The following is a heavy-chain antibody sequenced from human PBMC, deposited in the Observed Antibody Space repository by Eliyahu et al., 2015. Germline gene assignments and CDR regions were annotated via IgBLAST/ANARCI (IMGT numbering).Heavy chain of an antibody. Sequence: EVQLVETGGGLIQPGGSLRLSCAASGLPVSSSYMSWVRQAPGKGLEGVSAVYXXGGSTYYADSVKGRFTMSRDNSKNTVYLQMNSLRVEDMAVYYCARDPQGSIGAFDIWGQGTTVTVSS. CDR2: VYXXGGST. V-gene: IGHV3-53*02. CDR1: GLPVSSSY. CDR3: ARDPQGSIGAFDI. D-gene: IGHD3-16*02. J-gene: IGHJ3*02.